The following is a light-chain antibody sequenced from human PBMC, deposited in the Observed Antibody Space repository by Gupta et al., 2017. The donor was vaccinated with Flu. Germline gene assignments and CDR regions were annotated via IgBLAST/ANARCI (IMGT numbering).Light chain of an antibody. Sequence: DIQMTQSPSTLSASVGDRLTITCRASRSVSSWLAWYQQKPGKAPKLLIYKASSLESGVPSRFSGSGSGTEFTLTISSLQPDDFATYYCQQYNGYSTFGQGTKVEIK. CDR2: KAS. CDR3: QQYNGYST. J-gene: IGKJ1*01. V-gene: IGKV1-5*03. CDR1: RSVSSW.